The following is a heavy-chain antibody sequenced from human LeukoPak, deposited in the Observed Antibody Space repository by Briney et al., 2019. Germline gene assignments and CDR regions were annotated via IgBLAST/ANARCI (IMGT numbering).Heavy chain of an antibody. CDR2: IYYSGST. J-gene: IGHJ5*02. Sequence: SETLSLTCTVSGGSISSYYWSWIRQPPGKGLEWIGYIYYSGSTNYNPSLKSRVTISVDTSKNQFSLKLSSVTAADTAVYYCARLAQVDWFDPWGQRTLVTVSS. CDR1: GGSISSYY. CDR3: ARLAQVDWFDP. V-gene: IGHV4-59*08. D-gene: IGHD2-15*01.